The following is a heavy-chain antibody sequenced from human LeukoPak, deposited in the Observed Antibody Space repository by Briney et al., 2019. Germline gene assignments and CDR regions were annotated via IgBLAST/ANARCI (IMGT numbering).Heavy chain of an antibody. V-gene: IGHV5-51*01. J-gene: IGHJ3*02. Sequence: GASLKISCKGSGYSFTSYWMGWVRQMPGKGLEWMGIIYPGDSDTRYSPSFQGQVTISADKSISTAYLQWSSLKASDTAMYYCARHQGDILRYFDWLFQGAFDIWGQGTMVTVSS. CDR3: ARHQGDILRYFDWLFQGAFDI. D-gene: IGHD3-9*01. CDR2: IYPGDSDT. CDR1: GYSFTSYW.